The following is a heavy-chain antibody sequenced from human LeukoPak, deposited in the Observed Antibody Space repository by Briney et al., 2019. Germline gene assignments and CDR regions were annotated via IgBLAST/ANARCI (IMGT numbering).Heavy chain of an antibody. CDR3: ARSMVRGVSFDP. Sequence: ASMKVSCKASGYTFTSYYMHWVRQAPGQGLEWMGIINPSGGSTSYAQKFQGRVTMTGDMSTSTVYMELSSLRSEDTAVYYCARSMVRGVSFDPWGQGTLVTVSP. V-gene: IGHV1-46*01. CDR1: GYTFTSYY. J-gene: IGHJ5*02. D-gene: IGHD3-10*01. CDR2: INPSGGST.